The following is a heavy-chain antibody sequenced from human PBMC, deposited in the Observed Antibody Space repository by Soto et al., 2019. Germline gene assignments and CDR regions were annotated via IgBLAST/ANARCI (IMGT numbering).Heavy chain of an antibody. Sequence: PGGSLRLSCAASGFTFSSYDMHWVRQATGKGLEWVSAIGTAGDTYYPGSVKGRFTISRENAKNSLYLQMNSLRAGDTAVYYCAREGQYCSGGSCYHPDYYYYGMDVWGQGTTVTVSS. J-gene: IGHJ6*02. D-gene: IGHD2-15*01. V-gene: IGHV3-13*04. CDR1: GFTFSSYD. CDR3: AREGQYCSGGSCYHPDYYYYGMDV. CDR2: IGTAGDT.